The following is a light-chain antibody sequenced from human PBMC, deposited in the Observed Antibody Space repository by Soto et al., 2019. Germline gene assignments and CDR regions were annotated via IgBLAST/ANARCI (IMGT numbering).Light chain of an antibody. CDR2: LAS. J-gene: IGKJ4*01. CDR3: QYLNSFPLT. CDR1: QGIRNY. Sequence: IQLTQPPSSLSASVGDRVTITCRASQGIRNYLAWYQQKPGKAPNLLIYLASTLQGGVPSRFSGSGSGTDFSLTISSLQPEDVATYYGQYLNSFPLTFGGGTKVELK. V-gene: IGKV1-9*01.